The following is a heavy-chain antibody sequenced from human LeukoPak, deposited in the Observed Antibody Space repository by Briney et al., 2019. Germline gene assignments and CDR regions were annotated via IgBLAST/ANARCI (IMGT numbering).Heavy chain of an antibody. CDR1: GRSFSSYY. CDR2: FYTSGST. J-gene: IGHJ4*02. D-gene: IGHD5-24*01. CDR3: ARGRDGYNFLNRGEYYYFDY. Sequence: SETLSLTCTVSGRSFSSYYWTWIRQPAGKGLKWIGRFYTSGSTNYNPSLKSRVTISVDTSKNQFSLKLNSVTAADTAVYYCARGRDGYNFLNRGEYYYFDYWGQGTLVTVSS. V-gene: IGHV4-4*07.